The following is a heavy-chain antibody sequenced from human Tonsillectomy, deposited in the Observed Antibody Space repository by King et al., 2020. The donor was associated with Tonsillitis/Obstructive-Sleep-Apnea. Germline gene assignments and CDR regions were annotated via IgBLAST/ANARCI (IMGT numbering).Heavy chain of an antibody. D-gene: IGHD1-1*01. CDR2: ISGGSGST. V-gene: IGHV3-43*02. J-gene: IGHJ4*02. CDR3: AKDIGRSRNYLDY. CDR1: GFTFDDYA. Sequence: QLVQSGGGVVQPGGSLRLSCAASGFTFDDYAMHWVRHAPGKGLEWVSLISGGSGSTYYADSVKGRFTISRDNSKNSLFLQMNSLGTEDTALYYCAKDIGRSRNYLDYWGQGTLVTVSS.